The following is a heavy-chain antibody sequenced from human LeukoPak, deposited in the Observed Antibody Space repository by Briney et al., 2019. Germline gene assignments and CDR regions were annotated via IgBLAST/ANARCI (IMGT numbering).Heavy chain of an antibody. J-gene: IGHJ4*02. Sequence: PGRSLRLSCAASGFTFDDYAMRWVRQAPGKGLEWVSGISWNSGSIGYADSVKGRFTISRDNAKNSLYLQMNSLRADDMALYYCARGLVGAAVEGLCDYWGQGTLVTVSS. D-gene: IGHD2-21*01. CDR1: GFTFDDYA. V-gene: IGHV3-9*03. CDR2: ISWNSGSI. CDR3: ARGLVGAAVEGLCDY.